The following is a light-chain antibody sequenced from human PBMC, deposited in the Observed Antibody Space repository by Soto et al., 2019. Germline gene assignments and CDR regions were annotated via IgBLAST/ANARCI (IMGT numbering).Light chain of an antibody. CDR3: ERPHSAART. V-gene: IGKV3-20*01. CDR2: GAS. CDR1: QSVSSSY. J-gene: IGKJ1*01. Sequence: RVSQSVSSSYLAWYQQKPGQAPRLLIYGASSRATGIPDRFSVCGHKTAYDLGLRSRQPDGSALPFYERPHSAARTFGQGTKVDIK.